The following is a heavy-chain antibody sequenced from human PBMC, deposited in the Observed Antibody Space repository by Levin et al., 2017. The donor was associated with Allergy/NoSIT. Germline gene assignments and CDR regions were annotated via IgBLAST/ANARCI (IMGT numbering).Heavy chain of an antibody. J-gene: IGHJ6*02. V-gene: IGHV3-48*01. Sequence: GESLKISCAASGFTFSSYSMNWVRQAPGKGLEWVSYISSSSSTIYYADSVKGRFTISRDNAKNSLYLQMNSLRAEDTAVYYCARGYYDSSGYYYYYYYYGMDVWGQGTTVTVSS. CDR2: ISSSSSTI. D-gene: IGHD3-22*01. CDR1: GFTFSSYS. CDR3: ARGYYDSSGYYYYYYYYGMDV.